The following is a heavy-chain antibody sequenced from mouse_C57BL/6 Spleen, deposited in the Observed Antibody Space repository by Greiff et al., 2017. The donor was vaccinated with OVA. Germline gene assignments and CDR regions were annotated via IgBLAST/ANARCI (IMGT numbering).Heavy chain of an antibody. V-gene: IGHV1-84*01. CDR2: IYPGSGNT. D-gene: IGHD2-1*01. CDR3: ARPRNGNSYWYCDV. CDR1: GYTFTDYY. J-gene: IGHJ1*03. Sequence: QVQLQQSGPELVKPGASVTISCKASGYTFTDYYINWVKQRPGQGLEWIGWIYPGSGNTKYNEKFKGKAILTVDKSSSTAYRQLSSLSSEDSAVYFCARPRNGNSYWYCDVWGTGTTVTVSS.